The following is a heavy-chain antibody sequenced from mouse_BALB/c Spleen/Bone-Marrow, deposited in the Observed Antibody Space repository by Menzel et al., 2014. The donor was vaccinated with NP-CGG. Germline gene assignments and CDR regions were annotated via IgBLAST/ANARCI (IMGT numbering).Heavy chain of an antibody. Sequence: QVQLQQPGAELVMPGTSVKVSCKASGYAFTNYLIEWVKQRPGQGLEWIGVINPGSGGTNYNEKFKGKATLTADKSSSTAYMQLSSLTSDDSAVYFCARWDYAMDYWGQGTSVTVSS. J-gene: IGHJ4*01. V-gene: IGHV1-54*01. CDR2: INPGSGGT. CDR1: GYAFTNYL. CDR3: ARWDYAMDY.